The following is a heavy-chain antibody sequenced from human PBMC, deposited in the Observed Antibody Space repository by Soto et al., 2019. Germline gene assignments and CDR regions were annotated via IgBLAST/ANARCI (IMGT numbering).Heavy chain of an antibody. D-gene: IGHD3-9*01. CDR3: ARSNPYYDILTGYYADYYYYGMDV. CDR1: GGSISSYY. J-gene: IGHJ6*02. V-gene: IGHV4-59*01. CDR2: IYYSGST. Sequence: PSETLSLTCTVSGGSISSYYWSWIRQPPGKGLEWIGYIYYSGSTNYNPSLKSRVTISVDTSKNQFSLKLSSVTAADTAVYYCARSNPYYDILTGYYADYYYYGMDVWGQGTTVTVSS.